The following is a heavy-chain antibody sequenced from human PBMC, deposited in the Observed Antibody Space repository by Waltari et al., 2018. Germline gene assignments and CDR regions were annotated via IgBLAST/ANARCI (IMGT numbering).Heavy chain of an antibody. CDR1: GGSVSSGSYY. Sequence: QVQLQESGPGLVKPSETLSLTCTVSGGSVSSGSYYWSWIRQPPGKGLEWIGYIYYSGSTHYNPSLKSRVTISVDTSKNQFSLKLSSVTAADTAVYYCARDRPYYDILTGYSYYYYGMDVWGQGTTVTVSS. CDR2: IYYSGST. CDR3: ARDRPYYDILTGYSYYYYGMDV. D-gene: IGHD3-9*01. V-gene: IGHV4-61*01. J-gene: IGHJ6*02.